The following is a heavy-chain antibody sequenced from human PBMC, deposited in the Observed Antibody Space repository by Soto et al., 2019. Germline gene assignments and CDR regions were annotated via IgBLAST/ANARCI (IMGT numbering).Heavy chain of an antibody. CDR2: ISRDGGTK. Sequence: GWSLRLSCAASEFTFSNYGMHWVRQAPGKGLEWVAVISRDGGTKYYADSVKGRFTISRDNSRNTLFLEMNSLRGDDMAVYYCTGEVASGYWGQGTLVTVSS. V-gene: IGHV3-30*03. CDR3: TGEVASGY. CDR1: EFTFSNYG. J-gene: IGHJ4*02. D-gene: IGHD2-8*02.